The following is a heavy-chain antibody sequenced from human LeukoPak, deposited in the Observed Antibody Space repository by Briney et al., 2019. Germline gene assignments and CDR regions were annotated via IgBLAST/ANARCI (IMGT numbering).Heavy chain of an antibody. J-gene: IGHJ5*02. D-gene: IGHD2-15*01. V-gene: IGHV4-34*01. CDR2: INHSGST. CDR1: GGSFSGYY. Sequence: SETLSLTCAVYGGSFSGYYWSWIRQPPEKGLEWIGEINHSGSTNYNPSLKSRVTISVDTSKNQFSLKLSSVTAADTAVYYCARGGYCSGGSCYGAQKKRSWFDPWGQGTLVTVSS. CDR3: ARGGYCSGGSCYGAQKKRSWFDP.